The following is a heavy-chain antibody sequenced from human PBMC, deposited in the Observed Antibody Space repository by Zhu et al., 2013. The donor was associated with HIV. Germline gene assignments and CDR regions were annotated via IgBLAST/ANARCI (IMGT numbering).Heavy chain of an antibody. Sequence: QVQLVQSGAEVKKPGSSVKVSCKASGGTFSSYAISWVRQAPGQGLEWMGGIIPIFGTANYAQKFQGRVTITADKSTSTAYMELSSLRSEDTAVYYCAKWNSGSHWARYGMDVWGQGTTVTVSS. D-gene: IGHD1-26*01. J-gene: IGHJ6*02. CDR1: GGTFSSYA. V-gene: IGHV1-69*06. CDR3: AKWNSGSHWARYGMDV. CDR2: IIPIFGTA.